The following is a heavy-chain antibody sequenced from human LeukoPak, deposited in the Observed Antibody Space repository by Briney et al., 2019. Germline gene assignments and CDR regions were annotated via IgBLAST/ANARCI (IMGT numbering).Heavy chain of an antibody. V-gene: IGHV3-21*01. CDR3: ARVPYYYDSSGNFDY. D-gene: IGHD3-22*01. J-gene: IGHJ4*02. CDR2: ISSSSSYI. CDR1: GFTFSSYS. Sequence: GGSLRLSCAASGFTFSSYSMNWVRQAPGKGLEWVSSISSSSSYIYYADSVKGRFTISRDNAKNSLHLQMNSLEPEDTAVYYCARVPYYYDSSGNFDYWGQGTLVTVSS.